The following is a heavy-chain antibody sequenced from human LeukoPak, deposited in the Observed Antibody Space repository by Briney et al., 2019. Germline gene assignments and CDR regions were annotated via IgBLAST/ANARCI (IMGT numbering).Heavy chain of an antibody. D-gene: IGHD1-1*01. V-gene: IGHV3-23*01. CDR2: ISGSGGST. J-gene: IGHJ4*02. Sequence: GGSLRPSCAASGFTFSSYAMSWVRQAPGKGLEWVSAISGSGGSTYYADSVKGRFTISRDNSKNTLYLQMNSLRAEDTAVYYCAQNSLQVDPGRYWGRGTLVTVSS. CDR3: AQNSLQVDPGRY. CDR1: GFTFSSYA.